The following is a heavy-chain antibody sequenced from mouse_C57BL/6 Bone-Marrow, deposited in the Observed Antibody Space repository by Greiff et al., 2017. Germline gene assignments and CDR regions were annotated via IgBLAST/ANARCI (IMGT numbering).Heavy chain of an antibody. CDR1: GFNIKDDY. CDR2: IDPENGDT. V-gene: IGHV14-4*01. CDR3: TSITTVPFDY. J-gene: IGHJ2*01. D-gene: IGHD1-1*01. Sequence: VQLKQSGAELVRPGASVKLSCTASGFNIKDDYMHWVKQRPEQGLEWIGWIDPENGDTEYASKFQGKATITADTSSNTAYLQLSSLISEDTAVYYCTSITTVPFDYWGQGTTLTVSS.